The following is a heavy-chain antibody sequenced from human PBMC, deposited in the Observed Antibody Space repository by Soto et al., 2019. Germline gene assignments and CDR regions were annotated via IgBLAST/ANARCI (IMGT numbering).Heavy chain of an antibody. CDR2: ICYSGST. CDR1: CGSFSSGDYC. V-gene: IGHV4-30-4*01. J-gene: IGHJ4*02. D-gene: IGHD1-26*01. CDR3: ARDRGVGATTDY. Sequence: SETLSLTCTVSCGSFSSGDYCLSWIRQPPGKGLEWIGYICYSGSTYYHPSLKSRVTISVDTSKNQFSLKLSSVTAADTAVYYCARDRGVGATTDYWGQGTLVTVSS.